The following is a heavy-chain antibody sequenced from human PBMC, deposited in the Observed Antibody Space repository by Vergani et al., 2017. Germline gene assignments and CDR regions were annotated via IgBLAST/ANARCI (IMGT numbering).Heavy chain of an antibody. J-gene: IGHJ4*02. Sequence: EVQLVESGGDLVQPGRSLRLSCAASGFVFSESPIHWVRQVPGKGLEWLGHIRRRSEHYATAYGPSLIGRATISSDDSTNTAYLQLSSLGTDDTAIYFCSAQTQSCHDYWGQGTLVAVSS. CDR2: IRRRSEHYAT. V-gene: IGHV3-73*01. D-gene: IGHD3-10*01. CDR1: GFVFSESP. CDR3: SAQTQSCHDY.